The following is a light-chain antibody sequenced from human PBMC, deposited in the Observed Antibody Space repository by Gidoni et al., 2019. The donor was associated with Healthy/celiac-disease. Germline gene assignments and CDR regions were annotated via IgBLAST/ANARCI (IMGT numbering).Light chain of an antibody. CDR2: WAS. J-gene: IGKJ2*04. CDR3: QQYYSTPCS. CDR1: QSDLYSSNNKNY. V-gene: IGKV4-1*01. Sequence: DIVMTQSPDSLAVSLGERATINCKSSQSDLYSSNNKNYLAWYQQKPGQPPKLLIYWASTRESGVPDRFSGSGSGTDFTLTISSLQAEDVAVYYCQQYYSTPCSFXXXTKLEIK.